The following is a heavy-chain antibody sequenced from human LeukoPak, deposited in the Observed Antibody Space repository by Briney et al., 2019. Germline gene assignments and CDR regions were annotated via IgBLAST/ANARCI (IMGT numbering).Heavy chain of an antibody. CDR3: ARDPTYYYDSSGYNDY. CDR1: GGTFSSYA. Sequence: SCKASGGTFSSYAMHWVRQAPGKGLEWVAVISYDGSNKYYADSVKGRFTISRDNSKNTLYLQMNSLRAEDTAVYYCARDPTYYYDSSGYNDYWGQGTLVTVSS. D-gene: IGHD3-22*01. CDR2: ISYDGSNK. V-gene: IGHV3-30-3*01. J-gene: IGHJ4*02.